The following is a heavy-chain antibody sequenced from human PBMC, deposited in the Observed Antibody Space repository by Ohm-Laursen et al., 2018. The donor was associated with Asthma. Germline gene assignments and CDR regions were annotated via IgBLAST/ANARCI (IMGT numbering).Heavy chain of an antibody. Sequence: SLRLSCTASGFTFSSYGMHWVRQAPGKGLEWVAVISYDGSNKYYADSVKGRFTIPRDNSKNTLYLQMNSLRAEDTAVYYCAKDGSPRWLQLALHWGQGTQVTVSS. V-gene: IGHV3-30*18. J-gene: IGHJ1*01. D-gene: IGHD5-24*01. CDR1: GFTFSSYG. CDR2: ISYDGSNK. CDR3: AKDGSPRWLQLALH.